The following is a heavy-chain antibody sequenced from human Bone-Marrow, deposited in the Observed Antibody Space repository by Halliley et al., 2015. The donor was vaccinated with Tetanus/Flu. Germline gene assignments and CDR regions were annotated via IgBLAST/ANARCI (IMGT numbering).Heavy chain of an antibody. CDR3: ARRDSSSWYAWFDP. J-gene: IGHJ5*02. D-gene: IGHD6-13*01. CDR2: IEYRGDT. V-gene: IGHV4-39*01. Sequence: LQWIGNIEYRGDTSYNPSLKSRVTISVDTSKNQFSLKLTSVTSADSAVYYCARRDSSSWYAWFDPWGPGTRVTVSS.